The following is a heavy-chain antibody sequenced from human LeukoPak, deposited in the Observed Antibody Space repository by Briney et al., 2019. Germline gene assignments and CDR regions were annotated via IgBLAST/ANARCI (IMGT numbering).Heavy chain of an antibody. J-gene: IGHJ6*03. D-gene: IGHD6-19*01. CDR2: IYYSGST. CDR1: GGSISSSYW. V-gene: IGHV4-4*02. CDR3: ARALPFIAVAGTDYMDV. Sequence: SETLSLTCAVSGGSISSSYWWSWVRQPPGKGLEWIGYIYYSGSTNYNPSLKSRVTISVDTSKNQFSLKLSSVTAADTAVYYCARALPFIAVAGTDYMDVWGKGTTVTVSS.